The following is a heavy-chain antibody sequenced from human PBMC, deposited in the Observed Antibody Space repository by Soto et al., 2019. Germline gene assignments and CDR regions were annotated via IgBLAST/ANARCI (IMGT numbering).Heavy chain of an antibody. CDR1: GGTFSSYA. Sequence: QVQLVQSGAEVKKPGSSVKVSCKASGGTFSSYAISWVRQAPGQGLEWMGGIIPIFGTANYAQKFQGRVTITADESTSTAYMELSSLRSEDTAVYYCARGGAYAVEMATLEDYAFDIWGQGTMVTVSS. D-gene: IGHD5-12*01. CDR3: ARGGAYAVEMATLEDYAFDI. CDR2: IIPIFGTA. J-gene: IGHJ3*02. V-gene: IGHV1-69*01.